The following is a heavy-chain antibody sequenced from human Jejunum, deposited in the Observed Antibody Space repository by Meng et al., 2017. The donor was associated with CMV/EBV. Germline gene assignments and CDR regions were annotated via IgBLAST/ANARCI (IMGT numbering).Heavy chain of an antibody. J-gene: IGHJ4*02. CDR1: GGSIRNDQW. D-gene: IGHD1-1*01. V-gene: IGHV4-4*02. CDR2: ISHGGIT. Sequence: VQLQGSGPGRVKLSGTLSVACDVSGGSIRNDQWWSWVRQAPGKGLEWIGEISHGGITNYNPSLKSRVTLLIDTSKNQFSLKLSSVTAADTAVYYCGMERVNWGQGILVTVSS. CDR3: GMERVN.